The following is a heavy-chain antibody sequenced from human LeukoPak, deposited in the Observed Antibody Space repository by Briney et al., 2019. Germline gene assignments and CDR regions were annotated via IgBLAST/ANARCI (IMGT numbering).Heavy chain of an antibody. CDR2: ISSSSYI. J-gene: IGHJ4*02. D-gene: IGHD1-26*01. CDR1: GFTFSSYS. CDR3: ARDRDSGSYSGLDY. V-gene: IGHV3-21*01. Sequence: TGGSLRLSCAASGFTFSSYSMNWVRQAPGKGLEWVSSISSSSYIYYADSVKGRFTISRDNAKNSLYLQMNSLRAEDTAVYYCARDRDSGSYSGLDYWGQGTLVTVSS.